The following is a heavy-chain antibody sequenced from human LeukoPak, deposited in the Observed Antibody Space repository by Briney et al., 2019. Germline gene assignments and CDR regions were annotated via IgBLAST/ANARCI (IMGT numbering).Heavy chain of an antibody. D-gene: IGHD3-16*01. Sequence: ASVKVSCKASGYTFTSYYMHWVRQAPGQGLEWMGIIYPSGGSTSYVQKFQGRVTMTRDMSTSTVYMELSSLRSEDTAVYYCAGDAAQRYYFDYWGQGTLVTVSS. CDR3: AGDAAQRYYFDY. J-gene: IGHJ4*02. V-gene: IGHV1-46*01. CDR1: GYTFTSYY. CDR2: IYPSGGST.